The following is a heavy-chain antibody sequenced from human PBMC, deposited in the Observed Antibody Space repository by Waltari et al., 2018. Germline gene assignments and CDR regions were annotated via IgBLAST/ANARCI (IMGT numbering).Heavy chain of an antibody. J-gene: IGHJ4*02. V-gene: IGHV4-34*01. CDR1: GGSFSGYY. D-gene: IGHD3-10*01. Sequence: QVQLQQWGAGLLKPSETLSLTCAVYGGSFSGYYWSWIRQPPGKGLEWIGEINHSGSTNYNPSLKSRVTISVDTSKNQFSLKLSSVTAADTAVYYCARSLLWFGAYYFDYWGQGTLVTVSS. CDR2: INHSGST. CDR3: ARSLLWFGAYYFDY.